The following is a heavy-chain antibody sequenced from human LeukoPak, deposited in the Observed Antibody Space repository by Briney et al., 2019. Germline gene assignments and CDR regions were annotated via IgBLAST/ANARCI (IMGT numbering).Heavy chain of an antibody. V-gene: IGHV3-11*04. CDR3: ARDLEVVPAAIGFDY. CDR2: ISSSGSTI. Sequence: GSLRLSCAASGFTFSDYYMSWIRQAPGKGLEWVSYISSSGSTIYYADSVKGRYTISRDNAKNSLYLQMNSLRAEDTAVYYCARDLEVVPAAIGFDYWGQGTLVTVSS. D-gene: IGHD2-2*02. J-gene: IGHJ4*02. CDR1: GFTFSDYY.